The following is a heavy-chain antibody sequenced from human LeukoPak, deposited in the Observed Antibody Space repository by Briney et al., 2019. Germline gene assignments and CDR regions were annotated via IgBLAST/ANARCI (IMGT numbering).Heavy chain of an antibody. D-gene: IGHD1-26*01. CDR2: ISSSGSTI. Sequence: GGSLRLSCAASGFTFSSYEMNWVRQAPGKGLEWVSYISSSGSTIYYADSVKGRFTISRDNAKNSLYLQMNSLRAEDTALYYCARRVEWELRDAFDIWGQGTMVTVSS. J-gene: IGHJ3*02. CDR3: ARRVEWELRDAFDI. V-gene: IGHV3-48*03. CDR1: GFTFSSYE.